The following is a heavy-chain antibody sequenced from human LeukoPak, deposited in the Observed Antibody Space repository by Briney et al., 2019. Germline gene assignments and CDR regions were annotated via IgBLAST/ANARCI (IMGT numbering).Heavy chain of an antibody. CDR3: ARLFRTVWELPYY. D-gene: IGHD1-26*01. CDR1: GGSISSSNW. Sequence: KSSGTLSLTCAVSGGSISSSNWWSWVRQPPGKGLEWIGEIYHSGSTNYNPSLKSRVTISVDTSKNQFSLKLSSVTAADTAVYYCARLFRTVWELPYYWGQGTLVTVSS. V-gene: IGHV4-4*02. J-gene: IGHJ4*02. CDR2: IYHSGST.